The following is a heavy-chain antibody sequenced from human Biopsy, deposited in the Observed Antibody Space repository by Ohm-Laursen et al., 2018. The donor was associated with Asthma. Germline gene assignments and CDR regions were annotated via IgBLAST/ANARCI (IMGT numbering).Heavy chain of an antibody. J-gene: IGHJ3*01. CDR3: ARTYYDFLTGQVKDVFGV. CDR2: VNTGNGDT. D-gene: IGHD3-9*01. Sequence: ASVKASCKDSGYNFISFAIHWARQAPGQRLGWMVWVNTGNGDTKYSQKFQGRVTITRDTSASTAYMELRSLRSEDTATYYCARTYYDFLTGQVKDVFGVWGQGTMVTVSS. V-gene: IGHV1-3*04. CDR1: GYNFISFA.